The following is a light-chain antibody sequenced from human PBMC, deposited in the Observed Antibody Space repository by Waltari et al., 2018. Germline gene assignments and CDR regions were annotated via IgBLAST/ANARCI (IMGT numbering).Light chain of an antibody. CDR3: QKCNSAPFT. Sequence: DIQMTQSPSSLSASVGDRVTITGRASQGIRDYVAWYQQKPGKVPKLLIFAASTLQSGVPSRFSGSGSGTEFTLTISSLQPEDVATYYCQKCNSAPFTFGPGTKVDIK. CDR1: QGIRDY. J-gene: IGKJ3*01. V-gene: IGKV1-27*01. CDR2: AAS.